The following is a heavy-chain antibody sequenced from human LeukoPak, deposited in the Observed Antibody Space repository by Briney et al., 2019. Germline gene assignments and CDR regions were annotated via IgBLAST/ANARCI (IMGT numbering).Heavy chain of an antibody. CDR3: ARDLSSGNYYYGMDV. CDR1: GFTFSNFA. Sequence: VGSLRLSCAASGFTFSNFAMHGVRQAPGKGLDYVSAIRGDGGWTYYADSVKGRFTISRDNYKNTLYLQMGSLRPEDMAVYYCARDLSSGNYYYGMDVWGLGTTVSVSS. V-gene: IGHV3-64*02. J-gene: IGHJ6*02. CDR2: IRGDGGWT. D-gene: IGHD3-22*01.